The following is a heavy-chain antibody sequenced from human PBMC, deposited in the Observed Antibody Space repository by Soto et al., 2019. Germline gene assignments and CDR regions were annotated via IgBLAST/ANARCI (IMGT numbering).Heavy chain of an antibody. CDR1: GGSISSYY. CDR2: IYYSGST. V-gene: IGHV4-59*08. J-gene: IGHJ5*02. CDR3: ARGPGYCSSTSCHGDWFDP. Sequence: KPSETLSLTCTVSGGSISSYYWSWIRQPPGKGLEWIGYIYYSGSTNYNPSLKSRVTISVDTSKNQFSLKLSSVTAADTAVYYCARGPGYCSSTSCHGDWFDPWGQGTLVTVSS. D-gene: IGHD2-2*01.